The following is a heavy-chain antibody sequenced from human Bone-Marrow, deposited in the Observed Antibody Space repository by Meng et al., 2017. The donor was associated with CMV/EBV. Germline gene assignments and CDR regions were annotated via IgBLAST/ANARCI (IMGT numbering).Heavy chain of an antibody. J-gene: IGHJ5*02. Sequence: GGSLRLSCAASGFTLSAYSMNWVSQAPGKGLEWVSSISSSSSYIYYADSVTGRFTISRNNAKHSLYLQMNSLSAEDTAVYYCARGGHHSNQNWFDPWGQGTLVTVSS. V-gene: IGHV3-21*01. CDR3: ARGGHHSNQNWFDP. D-gene: IGHD4-11*01. CDR1: GFTLSAYS. CDR2: ISSSSSYI.